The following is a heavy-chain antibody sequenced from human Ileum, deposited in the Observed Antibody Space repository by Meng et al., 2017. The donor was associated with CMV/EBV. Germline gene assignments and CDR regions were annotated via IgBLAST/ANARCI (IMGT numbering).Heavy chain of an antibody. V-gene: IGHV3-7*01. J-gene: IGHJ4*02. Sequence: GESLKISCAASGFTFSSYWMSWVRQAPGKGLECVANIKEDGSERYYVGSMKGRFTISRDNAKNSLYLQMNSLRAEDTAVYFCARENYYGSGSHSSFDYWGQGTLVTVSS. D-gene: IGHD3-10*01. CDR3: ARENYYGSGSHSSFDY. CDR1: GFTFSSYW. CDR2: IKEDGSER.